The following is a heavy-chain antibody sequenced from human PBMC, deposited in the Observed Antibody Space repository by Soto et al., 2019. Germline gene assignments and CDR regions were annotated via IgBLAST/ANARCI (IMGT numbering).Heavy chain of an antibody. J-gene: IGHJ4*02. CDR1: GFIFTTNS. Sequence: GGSLRLSCEASGFIFTTNSMNWVRQVPGKGLQWLSSISSSGTFKSYGDSVKGRFTISRDNAKNSLFLQMNSLKTEDTAVYYCTTGDYWGPGTLVTVSS. CDR2: ISSSGTFK. CDR3: TTGDY. V-gene: IGHV3-21*03.